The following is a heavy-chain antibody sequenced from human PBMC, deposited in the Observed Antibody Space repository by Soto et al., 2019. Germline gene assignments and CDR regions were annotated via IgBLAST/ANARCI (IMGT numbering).Heavy chain of an antibody. V-gene: IGHV3-30*18. CDR3: VNGEGRSGHDTRFDY. J-gene: IGHJ4*02. CDR2: ISYNGIDK. Sequence: QMQLVESGGGVVQPGRSLRLSCAASGFTFTNHGIHWVRQAPGKGLEWVADISYNGIDKWYGDSFQGRFTISRDNFRYTAYLEMSGMRPEDTPVYYCVNGEGRSGHDTRFDYGGQGTLVTVSS. D-gene: IGHD5-12*01. CDR1: GFTFTNHG.